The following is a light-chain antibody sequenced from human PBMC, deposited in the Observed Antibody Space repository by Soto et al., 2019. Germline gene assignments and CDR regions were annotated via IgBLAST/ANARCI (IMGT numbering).Light chain of an antibody. V-gene: IGLV6-57*04. CDR1: SGSIANNY. CDR2: ENK. J-gene: IGLJ2*01. Sequence: NFMLTQPHSVSESPGKTVTISCTRSSGSIANNYVQWYQQRPGSAPTTVIYENKLRPSGGPGRFSGSTDGSSTSASLTISGLPAEDEADYYCQSFDADFVIFGGGTKLTVL. CDR3: QSFDADFVI.